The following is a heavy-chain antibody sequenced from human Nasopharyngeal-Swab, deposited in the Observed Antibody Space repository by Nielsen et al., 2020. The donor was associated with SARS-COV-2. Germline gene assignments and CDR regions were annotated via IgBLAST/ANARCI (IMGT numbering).Heavy chain of an antibody. CDR2: INHSGST. D-gene: IGHD2-2*01. J-gene: IGHJ4*02. CDR1: GGSFSDYF. V-gene: IGHV4-34*01. Sequence: SETLSLTCAVYGGSFSDYFWSWIRQPPGKGLEWIGEINHSGSTNYNPSLKSRVTISVDTSKNQFSLKLSSVTAADTAVYYCARGNLSIVVVPAAMRPRIAVAGMEDYWGQGTLVTVSS. CDR3: ARGNLSIVVVPAAMRPRIAVAGMEDY.